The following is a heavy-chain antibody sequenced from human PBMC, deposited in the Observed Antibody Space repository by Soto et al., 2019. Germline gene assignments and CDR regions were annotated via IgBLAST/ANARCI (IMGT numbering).Heavy chain of an antibody. CDR2: IIPMVGTA. CDR1: GGTFSTDS. Sequence: QVQLVQSGAEVKKPGSSVKVSCKASGGTFSTDSISWVRQAPGQGLEWMGGIIPMVGTANNAQKFQSRVTITADESTSTAYMALRRLRSEDTAVYFCAREIDGYYGMDVWGQGTTVTVAS. J-gene: IGHJ6*02. CDR3: AREIDGYYGMDV. V-gene: IGHV1-69*12.